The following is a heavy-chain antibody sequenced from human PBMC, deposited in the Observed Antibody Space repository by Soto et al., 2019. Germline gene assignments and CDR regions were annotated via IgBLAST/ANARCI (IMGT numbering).Heavy chain of an antibody. Sequence: QVQLVQSGAEVKKPGSSVKVSCKASGGTFSSYAISWVRQAPGQGLEWMGGIIPIFGTANYAQKFQGRVTITADKSTSTAYMELSSLRSEDTAVYYCAREGGYCRSTSCYPNNWFDPWGQGTLVTVSS. D-gene: IGHD2-2*01. CDR3: AREGGYCRSTSCYPNNWFDP. CDR2: IIPIFGTA. V-gene: IGHV1-69*06. CDR1: GGTFSSYA. J-gene: IGHJ5*02.